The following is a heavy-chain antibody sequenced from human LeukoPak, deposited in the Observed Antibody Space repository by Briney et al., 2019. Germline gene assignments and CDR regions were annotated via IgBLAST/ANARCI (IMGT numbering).Heavy chain of an antibody. CDR2: IFASGSG. V-gene: IGHV4-4*07. Sequence: SETLSLTCSVSGVSIDTYYWSWIRQPAGKGLEWIGRIFASGSGNYNPSLRGRVTMSVDTSRNQFSLQLTSVTAADTAVYYCARTDDSGTYQGLFDYWSQGSLVTVSS. CDR1: GVSIDTYY. D-gene: IGHD1-26*01. CDR3: ARTDDSGTYQGLFDY. J-gene: IGHJ4*02.